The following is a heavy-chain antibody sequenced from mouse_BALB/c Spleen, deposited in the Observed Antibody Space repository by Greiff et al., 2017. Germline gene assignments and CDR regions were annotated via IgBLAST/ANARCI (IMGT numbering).Heavy chain of an antibody. D-gene: IGHD2-2*01. CDR1: GFNIKDYY. V-gene: IGHV14-1*02. Sequence: VQLQQSGAELVRPGALVKLSCKASGFNIKDYYMHWVKQRPEQGLELIGWIDPENGNTIYDPKFQGKASITADTSSNTAYLQLSSLTSEDTAVYYCARWLRGYFDVWGAGTTVTVSS. J-gene: IGHJ1*01. CDR3: ARWLRGYFDV. CDR2: IDPENGNT.